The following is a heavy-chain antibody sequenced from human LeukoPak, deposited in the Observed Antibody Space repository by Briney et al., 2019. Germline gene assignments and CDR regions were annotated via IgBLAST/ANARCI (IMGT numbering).Heavy chain of an antibody. Sequence: PSQTLSLTCTVSGGSISSGGYYWSWIRQHPGKGLEWIGYIYYSGSTYYNPSLKSRVTISVDTSKNQFSLKLSSVTAADTAVYYCARCDRGGSSSWYYIDYWGQGTLVTVSS. CDR2: IYYSGST. D-gene: IGHD6-13*01. CDR3: ARCDRGGSSSWYYIDY. V-gene: IGHV4-31*03. CDR1: GGSISSGGYY. J-gene: IGHJ4*02.